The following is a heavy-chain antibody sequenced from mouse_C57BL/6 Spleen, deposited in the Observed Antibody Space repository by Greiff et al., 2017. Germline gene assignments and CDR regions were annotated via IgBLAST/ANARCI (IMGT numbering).Heavy chain of an antibody. CDR3: ARHEGLRRTEYAMDY. V-gene: IGHV5-6*01. J-gene: IGHJ4*01. CDR1: GFTFSSYG. Sequence: DVHLVESGGDLVKPGGSLKLSCAASGFTFSSYGMSWVRQTPDKRLEWVATISSGGSYTYYPDSVKGRFTISRDNAKNTLYLQMSSLKSEDTAMYYCARHEGLRRTEYAMDYWGQGTSVTVSS. CDR2: ISSGGSYT. D-gene: IGHD2-2*01.